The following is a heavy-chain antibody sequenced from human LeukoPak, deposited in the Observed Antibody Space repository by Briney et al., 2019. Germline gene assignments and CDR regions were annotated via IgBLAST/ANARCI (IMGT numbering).Heavy chain of an antibody. D-gene: IGHD6-19*01. CDR2: ISYDGSNK. J-gene: IGHJ4*02. V-gene: IGHV3-30*18. Sequence: PGRSLRLSCAASGFTFSSYGMHWVRQAQGKGLEWVAVISYDGSNKYYADSVKGRFTISRDNSKNTLYLQMNSLRAEDTAVYYCAKEAGGIAVAGTYNHFDYWGQGTLVTVSS. CDR3: AKEAGGIAVAGTYNHFDY. CDR1: GFTFSSYG.